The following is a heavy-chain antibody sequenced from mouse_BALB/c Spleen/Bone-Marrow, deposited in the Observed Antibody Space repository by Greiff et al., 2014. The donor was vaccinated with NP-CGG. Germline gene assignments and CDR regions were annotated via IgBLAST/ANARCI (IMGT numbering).Heavy chain of an antibody. V-gene: IGHV1S137*01. J-gene: IGHJ2*01. CDR1: GYTFTDYA. D-gene: IGHD2-2*01. Sequence: VHVKQSGAELVRPGVSVKISCKGSGYTFTDYAMHWVKQSHAKSLEWIGVISTYYGDASYNQKFKGKATMTVDKSSSTAYMELARLTSEDSAIYYCARSGGYDYFDYWGQGTTLTVSS. CDR2: ISTYYGDA. CDR3: ARSGGYDYFDY.